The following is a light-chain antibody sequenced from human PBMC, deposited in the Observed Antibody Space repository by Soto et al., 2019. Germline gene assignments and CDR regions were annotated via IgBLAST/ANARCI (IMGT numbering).Light chain of an antibody. J-gene: IGKJ5*01. CDR3: QVYGPSPPIT. Sequence: DIVMTQSPDSLAVSLGERATINCKSSQSVLYSSNNKNYLAWYQHKPGQAPRLLIYGVSTRATGIPDRFTGSGSGTDFTLTISRLEPEDFAVFYCQVYGPSPPITFGQGTRLEIK. CDR1: QSVLYSSNNKNY. CDR2: GVS. V-gene: IGKV4-1*01.